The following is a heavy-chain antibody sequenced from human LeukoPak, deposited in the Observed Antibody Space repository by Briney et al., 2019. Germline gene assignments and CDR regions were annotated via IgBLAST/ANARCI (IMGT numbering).Heavy chain of an antibody. D-gene: IGHD5-18*01. J-gene: IGHJ3*02. V-gene: IGHV4-34*01. CDR2: INHSGST. Sequence: SETLSLTCAVYGGSFSGYYWSWIRQPPGKGLEWIGEINHSGSTNYNPSLKSRVTISVDTSKNQFSLKLSSVTAADTVVYYCARWEPLWYAFDIWGQGTMVTVSS. CDR1: GGSFSGYY. CDR3: ARWEPLWYAFDI.